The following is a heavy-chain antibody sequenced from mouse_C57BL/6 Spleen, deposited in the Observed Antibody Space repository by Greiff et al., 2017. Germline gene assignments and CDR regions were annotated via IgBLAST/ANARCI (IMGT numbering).Heavy chain of an antibody. J-gene: IGHJ2*01. V-gene: IGHV1-15*01. D-gene: IGHD3-3*01. CDR2: IDPETGGT. Sequence: QVQLQQSGAELVRPGASVTLSCKASGYTFTDYEMHWVKQTPVHGLEWIGAIDPETGGTAYNQKFKGKAILTADKSSSTAYMELRSLTSEDSAVYYCTRAKDCRGYWGQGTTLTVSS. CDR3: TRAKDCRGY. CDR1: GYTFTDYE.